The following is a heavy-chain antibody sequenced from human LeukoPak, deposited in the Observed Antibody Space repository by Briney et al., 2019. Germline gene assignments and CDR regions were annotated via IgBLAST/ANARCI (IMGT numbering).Heavy chain of an antibody. CDR2: ISYDGSNK. CDR3: ARDHTAYYYDSSGYPPWFDP. J-gene: IGHJ5*02. Sequence: GRSLRLSCAASGFTFSSYAMHWVRQAPGKGLEWVAVISYDGSNKYYADSVKGRFTISRDNSKNTLYLQMNSLRAEDTAVYYCARDHTAYYYDSSGYPPWFDPGGQGTLVTVSS. V-gene: IGHV3-30*04. D-gene: IGHD3-22*01. CDR1: GFTFSSYA.